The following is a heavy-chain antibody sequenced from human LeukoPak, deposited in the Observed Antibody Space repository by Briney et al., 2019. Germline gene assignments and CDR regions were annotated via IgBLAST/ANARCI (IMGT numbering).Heavy chain of an antibody. J-gene: IGHJ6*03. CDR1: GFTFSSYS. V-gene: IGHV3-21*01. CDR3: ARDSAYFDWLLPYCYYMDV. D-gene: IGHD3-9*01. CDR2: ISSSSSYI. Sequence: GGSLRLSCAASGFTFSSYSMNWVRQVPGKGLEWVSSISSSSSYIYYADSVKGRFTISRDNAKNSLYLQMNSLRAEDTAVYYCARDSAYFDWLLPYCYYMDVCGKGTTFTISS.